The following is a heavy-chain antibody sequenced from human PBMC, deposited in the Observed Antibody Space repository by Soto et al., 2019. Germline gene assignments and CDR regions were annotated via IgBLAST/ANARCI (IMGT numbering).Heavy chain of an antibody. Sequence: SETLSLTCTVSGGSISSSSYYWGWIRQPPGKGLEWIGSIYYSGSTYYNPSLKSRVTISVDTSKNQFSLKLSSVTAADTAVYYCARVVVVAAIYFWGQGTLVIVSS. D-gene: IGHD2-15*01. J-gene: IGHJ4*02. V-gene: IGHV4-39*01. CDR2: IYYSGST. CDR1: GGSISSSSYY. CDR3: ARVVVVAAIYF.